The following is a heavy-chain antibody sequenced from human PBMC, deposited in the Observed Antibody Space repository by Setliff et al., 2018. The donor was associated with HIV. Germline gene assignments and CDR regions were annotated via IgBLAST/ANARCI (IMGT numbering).Heavy chain of an antibody. Sequence: SVKVSCKASGGTFNSHTINWVRKAPGQGLDWMGRVIPILGVANYAQRFQGKVTITADKSTSTAYMELTSLRFDETAMYYCVRGVQSPPHYAYNDMDGWGEGTMVTVSS. V-gene: IGHV1-69*02. CDR1: GGTFNSHT. D-gene: IGHD3-3*01. CDR2: VIPILGVA. CDR3: VRGVQSPPHYAYNDMDG. J-gene: IGHJ6*03.